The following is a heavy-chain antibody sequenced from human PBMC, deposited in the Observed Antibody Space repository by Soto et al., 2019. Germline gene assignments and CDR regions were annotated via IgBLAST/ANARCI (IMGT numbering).Heavy chain of an antibody. D-gene: IGHD1-26*01. Sequence: EVQLLESGGGLVQVGGSLRLSCAASGFTFTNYGMNWVRQAPGKGLEWVSSISGGGRSTYNGDSVRGRVTISRDTAKKTLSLQMNSVRVDDTAVYYCATQGIGRPFEYYMDVWGRGTKVTVSS. CDR2: ISGGGRST. CDR1: GFTFTNYG. V-gene: IGHV3-23*01. J-gene: IGHJ6*03. CDR3: ATQGIGRPFEYYMDV.